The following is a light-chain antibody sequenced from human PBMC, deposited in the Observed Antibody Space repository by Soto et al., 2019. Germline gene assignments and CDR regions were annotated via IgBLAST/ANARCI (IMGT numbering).Light chain of an antibody. CDR2: DVS. V-gene: IGLV2-11*01. J-gene: IGLJ1*01. CDR1: SSDVGGYNY. CDR3: CSYAGTYTFD. Sequence: QSALTQPRSVSGSPGQSVTIPCTGTSSDVGGYNYVSWYQQHPGKAPKVMIYDVSKRPSGVPDRFSGSKSGNTASLTISGLQAEDEADYYCCSYAGTYTFDFGTGTKVTVL.